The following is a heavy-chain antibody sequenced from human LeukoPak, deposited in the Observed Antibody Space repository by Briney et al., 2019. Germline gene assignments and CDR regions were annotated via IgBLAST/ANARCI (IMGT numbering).Heavy chain of an antibody. CDR3: ARVGYGDLKIYY. D-gene: IGHD4-17*01. V-gene: IGHV4-30-4*01. CDR1: DGSISSGDYY. Sequence: PSETLSLTCTVSDGSISSGDYYWSWIRQPPGKGLEWIGYIYYSGSTYYNPSLKSRVTISVDTSKNQFSLKLSSVTAADTAVYYCARVGYGDLKIYYWGQGTLVTVSS. J-gene: IGHJ4*02. CDR2: IYYSGST.